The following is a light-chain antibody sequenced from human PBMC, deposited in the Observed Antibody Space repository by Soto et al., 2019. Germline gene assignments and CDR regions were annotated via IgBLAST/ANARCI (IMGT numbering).Light chain of an antibody. CDR1: SSDVGANIF. Sequence: QSVPTQPASVSGSPGQSITISCTGPSSDVGANIFVSWYQQHPGKVSKLMIYTVSSRPSGVSQRFSGSKSGNTASLTISGLQAEDEADYYCSSFTTDSTYVFGTGTKVTVL. J-gene: IGLJ1*01. V-gene: IGLV2-14*01. CDR2: TVS. CDR3: SSFTTDSTYV.